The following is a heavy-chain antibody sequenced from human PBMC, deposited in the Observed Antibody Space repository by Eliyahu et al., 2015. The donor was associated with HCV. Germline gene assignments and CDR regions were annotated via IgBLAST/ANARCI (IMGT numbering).Heavy chain of an antibody. D-gene: IGHD2-21*01. Sequence: QVQLVESGGGVVQPGRSLRLSCTASEFSFSSYGMHWVRQAPGKGLEWVAVISHDGSNEYYADSVKGRFTISRDNSKNTLYLQMNSLREEDTAVYYCAPGRAVVDCGMDVWGQGTTVTVYS. CDR2: ISHDGSNE. CDR3: APGRAVVDCGMDV. CDR1: EFSFSSYG. J-gene: IGHJ6*02. V-gene: IGHV3-30*03.